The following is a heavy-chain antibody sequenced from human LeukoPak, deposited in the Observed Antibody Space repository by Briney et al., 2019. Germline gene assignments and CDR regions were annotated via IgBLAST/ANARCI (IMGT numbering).Heavy chain of an antibody. V-gene: IGHV3-74*01. D-gene: IGHD1-14*01. CDR2: INPDRSRT. CDR1: GFTFSSNW. CDR3: SRDFNGRNDF. J-gene: IGHJ4*02. Sequence: GGSLRLSCAASGFTFSSNWMHWVRQVPGKGLVWVSRINPDRSRTDYAESVKGRFTISRDNAKNTLSLEMNSLGDEDTAVYYCSRDFNGRNDFWGQGTLVTVSS.